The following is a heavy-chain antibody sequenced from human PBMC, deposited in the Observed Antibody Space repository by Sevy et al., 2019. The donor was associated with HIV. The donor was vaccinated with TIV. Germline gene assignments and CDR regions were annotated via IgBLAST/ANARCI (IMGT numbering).Heavy chain of an antibody. D-gene: IGHD5-18*01. CDR3: TRGPPGYSYGYHYFDY. Sequence: GGSLRLSCTASGFTFGDYAMSWFRQAPGNGLEWVGFIRSKAYGGTTEYAASVKGRFAISRDDSKSIAYLQMNSLKTEDTAVYYCTRGPPGYSYGYHYFDYWGQGTLVTVSS. J-gene: IGHJ4*02. V-gene: IGHV3-49*03. CDR2: IRSKAYGGTT. CDR1: GFTFGDYA.